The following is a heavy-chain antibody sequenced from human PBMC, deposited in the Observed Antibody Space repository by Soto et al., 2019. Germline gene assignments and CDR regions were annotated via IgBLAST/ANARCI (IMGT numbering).Heavy chain of an antibody. V-gene: IGHV3-30*18. D-gene: IGHD3-16*02. Sequence: QVQLVESGGGVVQPGRSLRLSCAASGFTFSSYGMHWVRQAPGKGLEWVAVISYDGSNKYYADSVKGRFTISRDNSKNKLYLQMNSLRAEDTAVYYCAKIRDYVWGSYRLFDYWGQGTLVTVSS. CDR1: GFTFSSYG. J-gene: IGHJ4*02. CDR3: AKIRDYVWGSYRLFDY. CDR2: ISYDGSNK.